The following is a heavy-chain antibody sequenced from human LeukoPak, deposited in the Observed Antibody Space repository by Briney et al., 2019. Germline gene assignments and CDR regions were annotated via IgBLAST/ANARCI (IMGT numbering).Heavy chain of an antibody. D-gene: IGHD6-13*01. CDR3: ARDGETITAGGNSIYFDY. V-gene: IGHV1-46*01. CDR2: ISPSSGST. Sequence: ASVKVSCKASGYTFTNYYIHWVRQAPGQGLEWMGTISPSSGSTTYAQKFQGRVTMTRDTSTSTVYMEVTSLRYEDTAVYYCARDGETITAGGNSIYFDYWGQGTLVTISS. CDR1: GYTFTNYY. J-gene: IGHJ4*02.